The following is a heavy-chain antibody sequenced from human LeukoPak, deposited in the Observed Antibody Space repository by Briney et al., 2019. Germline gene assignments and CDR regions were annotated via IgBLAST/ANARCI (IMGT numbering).Heavy chain of an antibody. D-gene: IGHD2-15*01. J-gene: IGHJ4*02. V-gene: IGHV3-7*01. CDR2: IKQDGSEK. CDR1: GFTFSSYW. Sequence: GGSLRLSCAASGFTFSSYWMSWVRQAPGKGLEWVANIKQDGSEKYYVDSVKGRFTISRDNAKNSLYLQMNSLRAEDTAVYYCARQDIVVVVAATEEIYYFDYWGQGTLVTVSS. CDR3: ARQDIVVVVAATEEIYYFDY.